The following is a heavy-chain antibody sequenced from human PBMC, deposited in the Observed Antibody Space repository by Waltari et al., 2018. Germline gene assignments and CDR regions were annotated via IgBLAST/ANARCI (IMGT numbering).Heavy chain of an antibody. D-gene: IGHD3-3*01. Sequence: QVQLVQSGAEVLKPGASVKVSCQASGYTFINYEITWVRQAAGQGFEWMGWVNPDSGATAYAQKFQGRITMTWDTSISTAYMELSNLRSDDTAVLYCARGRDVFANFDYNWFDPWGQGTLVTFSS. CDR1: GYTFINYE. CDR3: ARGRDVFANFDYNWFDP. J-gene: IGHJ5*02. CDR2: VNPDSGAT. V-gene: IGHV1-8*02.